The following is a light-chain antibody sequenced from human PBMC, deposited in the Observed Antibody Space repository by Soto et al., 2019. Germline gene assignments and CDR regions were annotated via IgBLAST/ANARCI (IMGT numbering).Light chain of an antibody. Sequence: EIVLTQSPATLSLSPGQRATLSCRASQNVGNFFAWFQQKPGQAPRLLVYDAANRAPGIPARFSGSGSGTVFTLTITSLEPEDFGAYYCQQRSSWPLTFGGGTKVEIK. CDR3: QQRSSWPLT. J-gene: IGKJ4*01. CDR1: QNVGNF. CDR2: DAA. V-gene: IGKV3-11*01.